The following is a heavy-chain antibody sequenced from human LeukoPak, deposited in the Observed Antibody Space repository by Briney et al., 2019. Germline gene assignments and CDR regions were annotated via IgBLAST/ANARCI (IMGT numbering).Heavy chain of an antibody. V-gene: IGHV3-53*01. Sequence: PGGSLRLSCAASGFTVSSNYMSWVRQAPGKGLEGVSVIYSGGSTYYADSVKGRFTISRDNSKNTLYLQMNSLRDDDTPVYYCASSPQSPYLPFDHWGQGPLVTVSS. J-gene: IGHJ4*02. CDR2: IYSGGST. CDR3: ASSPQSPYLPFDH. CDR1: GFTVSSNY. D-gene: IGHD3-10*01.